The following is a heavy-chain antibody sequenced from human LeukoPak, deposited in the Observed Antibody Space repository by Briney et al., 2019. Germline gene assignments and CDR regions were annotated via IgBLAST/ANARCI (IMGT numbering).Heavy chain of an antibody. CDR1: GFTFSTYT. J-gene: IGHJ4*03. CDR3: ARRGSSGCFDY. D-gene: IGHD6-19*01. V-gene: IGHV3-30-3*01. CDR2: ISYDGSNK. Sequence: GRSLRLSCAASGFTFSTYTMHWVRQAPGKGLEWVAVISYDGSNKYYADSVKGRFTISRDNSENTLYLQMNSLRAEGTAVYYCARRGSSGCFDYWGQGTTVTVSS.